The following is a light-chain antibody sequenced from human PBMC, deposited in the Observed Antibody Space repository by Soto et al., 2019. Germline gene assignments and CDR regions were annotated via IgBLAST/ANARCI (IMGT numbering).Light chain of an antibody. CDR2: AAT. V-gene: IGKV1-27*01. CDR1: QAIRQY. Sequence: DIQMTQSPSSLSASVGDRITITCRASQAIRQYLAWYQQKPGKVPKLLIFAATTLQSGVPSRFRGSGSGTHFTLTVTGLQPEDVATYYCQYFNGALAFGGGTKVEIK. CDR3: QYFNGALA. J-gene: IGKJ4*01.